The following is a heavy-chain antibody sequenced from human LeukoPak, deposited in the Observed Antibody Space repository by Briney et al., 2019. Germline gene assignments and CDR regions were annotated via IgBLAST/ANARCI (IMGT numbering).Heavy chain of an antibody. J-gene: IGHJ4*02. D-gene: IGHD1-7*01. V-gene: IGHV1-2*02. CDR1: GYTFTDSY. Sequence: ASVEVSCKASGYTFTDSYMDWVRQAPGQGLEWMGWINPNSGDTNYAQKFQGRVTMTRDTSISTAYMELSRLTSDDTAVYYCTRDINWNYGYWGQGTLVTVSS. CDR2: INPNSGDT. CDR3: TRDINWNYGY.